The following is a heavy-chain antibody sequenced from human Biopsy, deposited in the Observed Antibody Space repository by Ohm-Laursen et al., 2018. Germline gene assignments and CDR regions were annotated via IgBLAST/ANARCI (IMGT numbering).Heavy chain of an antibody. D-gene: IGHD2-15*01. V-gene: IGHV4-34*08. CDR1: GKTSSDYQ. CDR3: GNEVHGRDY. CDR2: INQAGTT. J-gene: IGHJ4*02. Sequence: GTLSLTCAVFGKTSSDYQWSWIRQPPGKGLEWIGQINQAGTTNYNPSLKSRVPISADASKYEFSLRLTSVTAADTAVYLCGNEVHGRDYWGLGAQVTVSS.